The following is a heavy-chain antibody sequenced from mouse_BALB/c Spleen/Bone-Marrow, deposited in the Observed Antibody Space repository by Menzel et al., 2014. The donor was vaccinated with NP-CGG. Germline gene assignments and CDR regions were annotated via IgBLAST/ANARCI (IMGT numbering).Heavy chain of an antibody. CDR2: INPSNVDT. J-gene: IGHJ4*01. Sequence: QVQLKHSGAELVKPGASVKLPCKASGYTFTSYYMFWVKQRPGQGLEWIGEINPSNVDTNFNEKFKSKATLTVDKSSNTAYMQLSSLASEDSAVYYCSRGYYGSTYYYAMDYWGQGTSVTVSS. D-gene: IGHD1-1*01. V-gene: IGHV1S81*02. CDR3: SRGYYGSTYYYAMDY. CDR1: GYTFTSYY.